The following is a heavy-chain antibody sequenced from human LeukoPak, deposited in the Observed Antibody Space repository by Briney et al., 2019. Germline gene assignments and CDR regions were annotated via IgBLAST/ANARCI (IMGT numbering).Heavy chain of an antibody. Sequence: GGSLRLSCAASGFTFSSYAMSWVRQAPGKGLEWVSAISGSGGSTYYADSVKGRFTISRDNSKNTLYLQMNSLRAEGTTVYYCRCGGGWFDPWGQGTLVTVSS. D-gene: IGHD2-21*01. CDR2: ISGSGGST. CDR1: GFTFSSYA. CDR3: RCGGGWFDP. J-gene: IGHJ5*02. V-gene: IGHV3-23*01.